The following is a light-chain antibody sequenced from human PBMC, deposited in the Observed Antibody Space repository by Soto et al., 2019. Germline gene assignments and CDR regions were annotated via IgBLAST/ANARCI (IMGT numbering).Light chain of an antibody. CDR2: GAS. V-gene: IGKV3-11*01. CDR1: QSVSSY. Sequence: EIVLTQSPATLSLSPGERATLSCRASQSVSSYLAWYQQKPGQAPRLLIYGASNRATGIPARFSGSESRTDFTLTISSLEPEDSAVYYCQQRSNWPSITFGQGTRLVIK. CDR3: QQRSNWPSIT. J-gene: IGKJ5*01.